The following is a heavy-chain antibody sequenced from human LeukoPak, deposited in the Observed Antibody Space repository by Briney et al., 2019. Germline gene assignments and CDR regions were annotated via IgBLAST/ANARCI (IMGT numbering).Heavy chain of an antibody. J-gene: IGHJ1*01. V-gene: IGHV3-48*01. Sequence: PGGSLRLSFAASGFTFSSYSMNWVRQAPGKGLEWVSYITSGGSTIYYADSVKGRFTISRDNAKNSLYLQMNSLRAEDTAVYYCASLHQGGPFQHWGQGTLVTVSS. D-gene: IGHD3-16*01. CDR1: GFTFSSYS. CDR3: ASLHQGGPFQH. CDR2: ITSGGSTI.